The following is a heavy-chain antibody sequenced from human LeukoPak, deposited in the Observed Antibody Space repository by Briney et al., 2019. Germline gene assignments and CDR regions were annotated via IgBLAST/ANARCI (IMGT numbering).Heavy chain of an antibody. CDR3: ATGYRSAYSWDS. CDR2: ISPDATNS. CDR1: GFTFSVYY. Sequence: GGSLRLSCAASGFTFSVYYMFWVRQAPGRGLVWVSNISPDATNSKYADFVEGRFTISRDNAKDTLYLQLNSLRVEDAAVYYCATGYRSAYSWDSWGQGTLVTVSS. J-gene: IGHJ4*02. D-gene: IGHD5-12*01. V-gene: IGHV3-74*03.